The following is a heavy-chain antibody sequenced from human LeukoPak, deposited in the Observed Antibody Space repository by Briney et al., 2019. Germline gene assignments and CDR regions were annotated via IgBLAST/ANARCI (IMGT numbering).Heavy chain of an antibody. D-gene: IGHD5-18*01. J-gene: IGHJ3*02. V-gene: IGHV1-58*02. Sequence: GTSVKVSCKASGFTFTSSAMQWVRQARGQRLEWIGWIVVGSGNTNYAQKFQERVTITRDMSTSTAYMELSSLRSEDTAVYYCAAEIQLWYHQAGDAFDIWGQGTMVTVSS. CDR1: GFTFTSSA. CDR2: IVVGSGNT. CDR3: AAEIQLWYHQAGDAFDI.